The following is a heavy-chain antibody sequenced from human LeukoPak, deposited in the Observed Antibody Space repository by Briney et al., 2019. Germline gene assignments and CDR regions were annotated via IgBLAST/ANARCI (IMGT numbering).Heavy chain of an antibody. CDR2: SIPIFGTA. J-gene: IGHJ4*02. CDR1: GGTFSSYA. V-gene: IGHV1-69*13. CDR3: ARGRSGYDLYTFDY. D-gene: IGHD5-12*01. Sequence: ASVKVSCKASGGTFSSYAISWVRQAPGQGLEWMGGSIPIFGTANYAQKFQGRVTITADESTSTAYMELSSLRSEDTAVYYCARGRSGYDLYTFDYWGQGTLVTVSS.